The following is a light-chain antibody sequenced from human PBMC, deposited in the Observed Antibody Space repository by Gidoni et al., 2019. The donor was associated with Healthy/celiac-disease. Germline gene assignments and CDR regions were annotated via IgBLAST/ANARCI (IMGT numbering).Light chain of an antibody. J-gene: IGKJ5*01. Sequence: DIQMTQSPSTLSASVGDRVTITCRASQTISNWLAWYQQKPGNAPKVLIYKASSLESGVPSRFSGSGSGTEFTLTISSLQPDDFATYYCQQYNNSLTFXQXTRLXIK. CDR1: QTISNW. CDR3: QQYNNSLT. CDR2: KAS. V-gene: IGKV1-5*03.